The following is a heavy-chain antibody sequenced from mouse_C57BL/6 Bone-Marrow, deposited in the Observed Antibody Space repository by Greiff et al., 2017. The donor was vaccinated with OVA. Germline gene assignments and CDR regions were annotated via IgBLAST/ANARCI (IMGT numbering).Heavy chain of an antibody. CDR2: INPNNGGT. CDR3: ARSRGSSGYWFAY. V-gene: IGHV1-18*01. D-gene: IGHD3-2*02. Sequence: EVQLQQSGPELVKPGASVKIPCKASGYTFTDYNMDWVKQSHGKSLEWIGDINPNNGGTIYNQKFKGKATLTVDKSSSTAYMELRSLTSEDTSVYYCARSRGSSGYWFAYWGQGTLVTVSA. CDR1: GYTFTDYN. J-gene: IGHJ3*01.